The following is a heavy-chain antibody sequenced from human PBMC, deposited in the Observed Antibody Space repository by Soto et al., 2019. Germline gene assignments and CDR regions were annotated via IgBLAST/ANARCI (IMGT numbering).Heavy chain of an antibody. J-gene: IGHJ4*02. CDR3: ARDRGYYDSSGYFDY. V-gene: IGHV3-7*03. CDR2: IKEDGSEK. D-gene: IGHD3-22*01. Sequence: PGWSLRLSCAVSGFTFSNYWMSWVRQAPGKGPEWVANIKEDGSEKYYVDSVKGRFTISRDNAKNSLYLQMNSLRAEDTAVYYCARDRGYYDSSGYFDYWGQGTLVTVS. CDR1: GFTFSNYW.